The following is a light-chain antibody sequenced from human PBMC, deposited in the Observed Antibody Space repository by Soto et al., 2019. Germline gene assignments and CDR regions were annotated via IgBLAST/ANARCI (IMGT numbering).Light chain of an antibody. CDR1: SSDVGGYNY. CDR2: DVG. CDR3: SSYAGNYNYVL. J-gene: IGLJ2*01. V-gene: IGLV2-11*01. Sequence: QSALTQPRSVSGSPGQSVTISCTGTSSDVGGYNYVSWYQQHPGKAPKLMIYDVGKRPSGVPDRFSGSKSDNTASLTISGLQAEDEADYYCSSYAGNYNYVLFGGGTKLTVL.